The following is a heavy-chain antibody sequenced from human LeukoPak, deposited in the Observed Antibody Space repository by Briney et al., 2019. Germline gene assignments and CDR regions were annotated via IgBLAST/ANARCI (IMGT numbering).Heavy chain of an antibody. CDR2: IRGSGNST. CDR3: AREGYSDQ. V-gene: IGHV3-23*01. J-gene: IGHJ4*02. D-gene: IGHD5-12*01. Sequence: GGSLRLTCGASGFTFSSEAMNWVGQAPGTWVVWVSGIRGSGNSTHYADYVKARFTNSRANHKNTIYLQNTSRRPDDPPVYYCAREGYSDQWGQGTLVNVSS. CDR1: GFTFSSEA.